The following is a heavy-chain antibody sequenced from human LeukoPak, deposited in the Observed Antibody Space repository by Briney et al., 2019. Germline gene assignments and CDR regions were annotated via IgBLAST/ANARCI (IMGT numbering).Heavy chain of an antibody. D-gene: IGHD6-6*01. CDR2: ISYDGSNK. CDR3: ARDSGSSRGDGMDV. J-gene: IGHJ6*02. Sequence: GGSLRLSCAASGFTFSSYAMRWVRQAPGKGLEWVAVISYDGSNKYYADSVKGRFTISRDNSKNTLYLQMNSLRAEDTAVYYCARDSGSSRGDGMDVWGQGTTVTVSS. V-gene: IGHV3-30-3*01. CDR1: GFTFSSYA.